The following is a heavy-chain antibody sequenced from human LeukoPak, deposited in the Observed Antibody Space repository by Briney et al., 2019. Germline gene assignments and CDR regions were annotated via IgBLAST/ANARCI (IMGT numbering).Heavy chain of an antibody. Sequence: SETLSLTCSAYGVSFGGYFWSWIRQPPGEGLEWIGEVNHSGSTNYNPSLKSRVTISVDMSRTQFSLNLRSVTAADTAIYYCARVNVPYSSGWLFDYWGQGTLVTVSS. CDR2: VNHSGST. D-gene: IGHD6-19*01. CDR3: ARVNVPYSSGWLFDY. J-gene: IGHJ4*02. CDR1: GVSFGGYF. V-gene: IGHV4-34*01.